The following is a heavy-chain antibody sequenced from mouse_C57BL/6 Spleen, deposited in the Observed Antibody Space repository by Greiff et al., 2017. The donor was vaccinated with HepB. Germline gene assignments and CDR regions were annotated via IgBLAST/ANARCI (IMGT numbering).Heavy chain of an antibody. V-gene: IGHV5-16*01. J-gene: IGHJ4*01. CDR3: AREGDYYGSSPYAMDY. CDR2: INYDGSST. D-gene: IGHD1-1*01. CDR1: GFTFSDYY. Sequence: EVMLVESEGGLVQPGSSMKLSCTASGFTFSDYYMAWVRQVPEKGLEWVANINYDGSSTYYLDSLKSRFIISRDNVKNILYLQMSSLKSEDTATYYCAREGDYYGSSPYAMDYWGQGTSVTVSS.